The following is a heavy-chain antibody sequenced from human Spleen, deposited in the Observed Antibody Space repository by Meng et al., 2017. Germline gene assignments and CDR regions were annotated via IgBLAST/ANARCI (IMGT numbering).Heavy chain of an antibody. CDR1: GLTSSNYY. J-gene: IGHJ5*02. D-gene: IGHD3-10*01. CDR2: MNPNSGNT. V-gene: IGHV1-8*03. Sequence: GQLVQSGAEVKKPGASVKLSCKASGLTSSNYYIHWVRQAPGQGLEWMGWMNPNSGNTGYAQKFQGRVTITRNTSISTAYMELNSLRFEDTAVYYCARGDTGGNWFDPWGQGTLVTVSS. CDR3: ARGDTGGNWFDP.